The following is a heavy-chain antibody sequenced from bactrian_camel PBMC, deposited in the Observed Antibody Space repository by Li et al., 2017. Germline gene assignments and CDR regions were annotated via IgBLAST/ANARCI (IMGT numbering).Heavy chain of an antibody. Sequence: HVQLVESGGASVQAGGSLTLSCAASGFPSGTYSMAWFRQAPGKEREGVLGINQYGETAYDDSVRGRFTISRDEAMNILYLQMNSLKPEDTAMYYCAARRHGECYFWANNWSRATWYDYWGQGTQVTVS. CDR2: INQYGET. D-gene: IGHD8*01. J-gene: IGHJ4*01. CDR1: GFPSGTYS. V-gene: IGHV3S55*01. CDR3: AARRHGECYFWANNWSRATWYDY.